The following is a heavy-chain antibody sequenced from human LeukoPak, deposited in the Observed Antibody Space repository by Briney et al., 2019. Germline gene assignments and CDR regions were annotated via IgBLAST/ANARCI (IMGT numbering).Heavy chain of an antibody. Sequence: SGGSLRLSCAASGFTFSSYGMHWVRQAPSKGLEWVAVIWYDGSQKYYADSVKGRFTISRDNSKNTLYLQMNSLRAEDTAVYYCAREVRSYGGQIDYWGQGTLVTVSS. CDR3: AREVRSYGGQIDY. J-gene: IGHJ4*02. V-gene: IGHV3-33*01. D-gene: IGHD5-12*01. CDR1: GFTFSSYG. CDR2: IWYDGSQK.